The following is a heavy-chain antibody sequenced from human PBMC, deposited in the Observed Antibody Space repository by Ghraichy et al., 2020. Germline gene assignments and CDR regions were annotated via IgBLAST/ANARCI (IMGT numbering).Heavy chain of an antibody. CDR3: ARGLSIAGDY. Sequence: GGSLRLSCAASGFTFSSSSMNWVRQAPGKGLEWVSYISGSSTTIYYADSVKGRFAISRDNAKNSLYLQMNSLRDEDTAVYYCARGLSIAGDYWGQGTLVTVSS. CDR1: GFTFSSSS. J-gene: IGHJ4*02. CDR2: ISGSSTTI. V-gene: IGHV3-48*02. D-gene: IGHD6-6*01.